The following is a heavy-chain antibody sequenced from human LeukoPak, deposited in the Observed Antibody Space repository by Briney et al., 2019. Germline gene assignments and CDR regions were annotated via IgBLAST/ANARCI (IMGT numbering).Heavy chain of an antibody. Sequence: GESLKISCKGSGYSFTSYWIAWVRQMPGKGLEWMGIIYPGDSDTRYSPSFQGQVTISADKSISTAYLQWSSLKASDTAMYYCARHRIGDSSIYYLEDVFYFDYWGQGTLVTVSS. CDR1: GYSFTSYW. CDR2: IYPGDSDT. CDR3: ARHRIGDSSIYYLEDVFYFDY. D-gene: IGHD3-22*01. J-gene: IGHJ4*02. V-gene: IGHV5-51*01.